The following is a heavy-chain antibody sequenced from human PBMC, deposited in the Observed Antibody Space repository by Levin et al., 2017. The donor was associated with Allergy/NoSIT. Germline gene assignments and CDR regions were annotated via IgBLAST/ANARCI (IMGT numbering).Heavy chain of an antibody. CDR2: IYGDDDE. D-gene: IGHD3-10*01. Sequence: SGPTLVKPTQTLTLTCTFSGFSLNTSAVAVGWFRQPPGKALEWLALIYGDDDERYRPPLKSRVTIARDTSKNQVVLTMTEMDPVDTATYYCAHRRRELLRYYYYAMDVWGQGTTVTVSS. CDR1: GFSLNTSAVA. CDR3: AHRRRELLRYYYYAMDV. V-gene: IGHV2-5*02. J-gene: IGHJ6*02.